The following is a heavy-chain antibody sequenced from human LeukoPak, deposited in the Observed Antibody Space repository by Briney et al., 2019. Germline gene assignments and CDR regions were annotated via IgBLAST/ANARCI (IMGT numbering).Heavy chain of an antibody. V-gene: IGHV3-48*01. Sequence: GGSLRLSCAASGFTFSTYSMNWVRQAPGKGLEWVSYILYSRTTMYYADSVKGRFTISRDNSKNTLYLHMNSLRAEDTAVYYCAKGEKQLTFIRGYTFNIWGQGTMVTVSS. D-gene: IGHD3-10*01. CDR3: AKGEKQLTFIRGYTFNI. CDR2: ILYSRTTM. J-gene: IGHJ3*02. CDR1: GFTFSTYS.